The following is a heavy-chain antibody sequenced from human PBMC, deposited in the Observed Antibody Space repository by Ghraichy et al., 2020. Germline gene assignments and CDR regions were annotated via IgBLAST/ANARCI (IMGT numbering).Heavy chain of an antibody. CDR2: TSGDGATT. CDR1: GFSFEDYG. CDR3: AKDPRGGADSPVDYFDY. J-gene: IGHJ4*02. D-gene: IGHD2-21*02. V-gene: IGHV3-43*02. Sequence: GGSLRLSCVASGFSFEDYGMHWVRQTPGRGLEWVSFTSGDGATTYYAPSVEGRFTISRDNSKNSLYLQMNSLRGEDTLYYCAKDPRGGADSPVDYFDYWGQGTLVTVSS.